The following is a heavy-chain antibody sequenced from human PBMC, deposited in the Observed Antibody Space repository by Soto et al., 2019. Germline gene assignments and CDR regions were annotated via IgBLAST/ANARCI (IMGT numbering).Heavy chain of an antibody. V-gene: IGHV4-59*01. CDR2: IYYSGST. CDR3: ARDATGSRWQDY. D-gene: IGHD6-13*01. CDR1: GGSISSYD. J-gene: IGHJ4*02. Sequence: PSETLSLTCTVSGGSISSYDWSWIRQPPWKGLEWIGYIYYSGSTNYNPSLKSRLTISVDTSKNQFSLKLNSVTAADTAVYYCARDATGSRWQDYWGQGILVTVCS.